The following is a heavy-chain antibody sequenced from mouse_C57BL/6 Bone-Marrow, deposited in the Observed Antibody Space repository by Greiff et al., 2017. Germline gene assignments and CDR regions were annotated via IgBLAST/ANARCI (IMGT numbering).Heavy chain of an antibody. D-gene: IGHD2-1*01. CDR1: GYTFTSYG. V-gene: IGHV1-81*01. CDR3: ARGGYGNFYAMDY. J-gene: IGHJ4*01. Sequence: VHLVESGAELARPGASVKLSCKASGYTFTSYGISWVKQRTGQGLEWIGEIYPRSGNTYYNEKFKGKATLTADKSSSTAYMELRSLTSEDSAVYFCARGGYGNFYAMDYWGQGTSVTVSS. CDR2: IYPRSGNT.